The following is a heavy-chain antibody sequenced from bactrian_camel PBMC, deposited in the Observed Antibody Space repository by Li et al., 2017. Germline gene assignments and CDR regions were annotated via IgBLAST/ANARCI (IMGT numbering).Heavy chain of an antibody. V-gene: IGHV3S42*01. CDR2: IDAGGTT. Sequence: DVQLAESGGGSVQAGGSLNLSCVASGDTYSMAWFRQAPEKAREGIATIDAGGTTTYTESAKGRFTISKDKSKNTLYLQMNSLKPEDTAMYFCAADRAFSPRCLDYGLGSSEYHYWGQGTQVTVS. D-gene: IGHD5*01. CDR1: GDTYS. J-gene: IGHJ4*01. CDR3: AADRAFSPRCLDYGLGSSEYHY.